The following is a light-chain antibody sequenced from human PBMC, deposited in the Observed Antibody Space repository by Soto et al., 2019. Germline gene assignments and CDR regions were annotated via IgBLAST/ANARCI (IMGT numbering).Light chain of an antibody. CDR3: MQGTHWPYT. Sequence: DVVMTQSPLSLPVILGQPASISCRSSQSLVHSDGNTYLNWFHQRPGQSPRRLIYKVSNRGSGVTDRFSGSGSGTDFTLRISRVEAEDVGVFYCMQGTHWPYTFGQGTKLEIK. V-gene: IGKV2-30*02. CDR1: QSLVHSDGNTY. CDR2: KVS. J-gene: IGKJ2*01.